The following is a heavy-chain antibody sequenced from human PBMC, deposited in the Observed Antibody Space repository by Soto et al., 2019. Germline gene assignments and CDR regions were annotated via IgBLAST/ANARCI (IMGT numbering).Heavy chain of an antibody. D-gene: IGHD2-8*01. J-gene: IGHJ6*03. Sequence: QAYLEQSGAEVKKPGASVKVSCKASGYSLTDYAITWVRQASGQGLEYVGWISPDSGNTDYAHKFQGRVTMTSNTSINTAYMEVSSLRSDDTAVYYCARVYDYYYHYMDVWGKGTTVTVSS. CDR3: ARVYDYYYHYMDV. V-gene: IGHV1-8*01. CDR1: GYSLTDYA. CDR2: ISPDSGNT.